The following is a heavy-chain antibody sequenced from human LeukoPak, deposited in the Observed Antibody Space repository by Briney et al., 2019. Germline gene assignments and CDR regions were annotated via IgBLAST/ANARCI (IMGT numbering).Heavy chain of an antibody. Sequence: SGGSLRLSCAASGFTFDDYAMHWVRQAPGKGLEWVSGISWNRGSIGYADSVKGRFTISRDNAKNSLYLQMNSLRAEDTAVYYCARDTIRFLEWLPTPWEEFDYWGQGTLVTVSS. CDR2: ISWNRGSI. CDR1: GFTFDDYA. D-gene: IGHD3-3*01. V-gene: IGHV3-9*01. J-gene: IGHJ4*02. CDR3: ARDTIRFLEWLPTPWEEFDY.